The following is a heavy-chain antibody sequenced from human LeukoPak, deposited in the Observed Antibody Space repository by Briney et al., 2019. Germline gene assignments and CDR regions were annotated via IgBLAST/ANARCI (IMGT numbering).Heavy chain of an antibody. CDR3: ARTGTVTTMGWFDP. D-gene: IGHD4-17*01. CDR1: GFDFTVHW. CDR2: IYPGDSDT. J-gene: IGHJ5*02. Sequence: GESLKISCKASGFDFTVHWIAWVRQMPGKGLEWMGIIYPGDSDTRYSPSFQGQVTISADKSISTAYLQWSSLKASDTAMYYCARTGTVTTMGWFDPWGQGTLVTVSS. V-gene: IGHV5-51*01.